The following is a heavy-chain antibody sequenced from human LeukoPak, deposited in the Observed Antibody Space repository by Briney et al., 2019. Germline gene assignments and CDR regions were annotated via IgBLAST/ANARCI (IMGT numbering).Heavy chain of an antibody. CDR1: GDSISSNSAA. V-gene: IGHV6-1*01. Sequence: SQTLSLTCAISGDSISSNSAACNWIRQSPSRGLEWLGRTYYRSKWFKDYAMSVKSRITINTDTSKNQFSLQLNSVTPEDTAVYYCTSEWTTMAGTKRSGPFIIWGQGTLVTVSS. J-gene: IGHJ4*02. CDR2: TYYRSKWFK. D-gene: IGHD6-19*01. CDR3: TSEWTTMAGTKRSGPFII.